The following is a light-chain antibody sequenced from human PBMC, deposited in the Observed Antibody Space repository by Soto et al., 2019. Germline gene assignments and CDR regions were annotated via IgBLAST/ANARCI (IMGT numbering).Light chain of an antibody. CDR3: QHYGSSPFT. V-gene: IGKV3-20*01. CDR2: GAS. CDR1: QSVSSN. Sequence: EIVMTQSPATLSVSPGERVTLSCRASQSVSSNLAWYQQKPGQAPRLLIYGASSRATGIPDRFSGSGSGTDFTLTISRLEPEDFAVYYCQHYGSSPFTFGQGTRLEIK. J-gene: IGKJ5*01.